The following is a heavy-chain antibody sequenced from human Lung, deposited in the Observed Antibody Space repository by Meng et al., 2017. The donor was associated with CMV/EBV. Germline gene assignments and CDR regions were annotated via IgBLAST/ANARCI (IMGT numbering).Heavy chain of an antibody. D-gene: IGHD1-26*01. V-gene: IGHV1-3*01. CDR3: ARVEVGITSGDY. CDR2: IDAANGNT. Sequence: QVQLVQSGAEVKKPGASVKVSCKASGYTFTSYAMHWVRQAPGQRLEWMGWIDAANGNTKYPQKFQGRVTITRDTSASTVFMELRSLRSDDTAVYYCARVEVGITSGDYWGQGTLVTVSS. J-gene: IGHJ4*02. CDR1: GYTFTSYA.